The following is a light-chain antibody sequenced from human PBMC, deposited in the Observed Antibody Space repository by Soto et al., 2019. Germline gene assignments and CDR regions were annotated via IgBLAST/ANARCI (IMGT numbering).Light chain of an antibody. Sequence: EIVLTQSPGTLSLSPGERATLSCRASQSVSSSALAWYQQKPGQAPRLLMYGASSRATGIPDRFSGSGSGTDFSLTISRLEPEDFAGYFFHQYGRSPQPVGQGTRVEIK. V-gene: IGKV3-20*01. CDR1: QSVSSSA. J-gene: IGKJ1*01. CDR3: HQYGRSPQP. CDR2: GAS.